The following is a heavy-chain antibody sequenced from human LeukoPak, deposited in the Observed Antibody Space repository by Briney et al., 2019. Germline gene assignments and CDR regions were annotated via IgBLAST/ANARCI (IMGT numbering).Heavy chain of an antibody. CDR1: AGTFSSYV. V-gene: IGHV1-69*13. Sequence: ASVKVSCKASAGTFSSYVISWVRQAPGQGPEWMGGIIPTFGTKNYAQKFPGRVTITADESTGTAYMELSSLRSEDTAVYYCARHLGGHFFYYFDVWGKGTTVTVSS. D-gene: IGHD3-16*01. J-gene: IGHJ6*03. CDR2: IIPTFGTK. CDR3: ARHLGGHFFYYFDV.